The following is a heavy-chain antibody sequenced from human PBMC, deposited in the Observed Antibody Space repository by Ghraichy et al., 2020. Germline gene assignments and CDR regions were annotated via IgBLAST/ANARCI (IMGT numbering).Heavy chain of an antibody. CDR2: TYYRSKWYN. J-gene: IGHJ6*02. D-gene: IGHD6-13*01. CDR3: AKSHSSATPPLYGMDV. V-gene: IGHV6-1*01. Sequence: TLSLTCAISGDSVSNNGAAWNWIRQPPSRGLEWLGRTYYRSKWYNDYAVSVKSRITINADTSKNQYSLQLNSVTPEDTAVYYCAKSHSSATPPLYGMDVWGQGTTVTVSS. CDR1: GDSVSNNGAA.